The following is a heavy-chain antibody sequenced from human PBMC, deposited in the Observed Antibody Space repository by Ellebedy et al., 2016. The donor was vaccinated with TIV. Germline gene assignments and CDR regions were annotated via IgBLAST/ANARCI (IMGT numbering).Heavy chain of an antibody. CDR1: GGSISSYY. J-gene: IGHJ5*02. CDR3: ARVDYGDYGGWFDP. Sequence: MPSETLSLTCTVSGGSISSYYWSCIRQPPGKGLEWIGYIYYSGSTNYNPSLKSRVTISVDTSKNQFSLKLSSVTAADTAVYYCARVDYGDYGGWFDPWGQGTLVTVSS. V-gene: IGHV4-59*01. CDR2: IYYSGST. D-gene: IGHD4-17*01.